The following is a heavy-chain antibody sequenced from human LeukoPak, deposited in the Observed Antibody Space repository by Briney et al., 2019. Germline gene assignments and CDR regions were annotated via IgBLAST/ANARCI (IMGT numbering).Heavy chain of an antibody. D-gene: IGHD3-3*01. J-gene: IGHJ4*02. CDR3: ARGTAIFRVTYTFDS. Sequence: GGSLRLSCAASGFTFSSYWVSWVRQAPGKGLEWVANIKQDGSEKYYVDSVKGRFTISRDNAKNSLYLQMNSLRDEDTAVYYCARGTAIFRVTYTFDSWGQGTLATVSS. CDR1: GFTFSSYW. CDR2: IKQDGSEK. V-gene: IGHV3-7*01.